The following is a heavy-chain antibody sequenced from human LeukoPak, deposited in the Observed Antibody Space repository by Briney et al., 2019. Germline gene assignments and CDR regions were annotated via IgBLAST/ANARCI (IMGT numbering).Heavy chain of an antibody. CDR1: GGTFSSYA. CDR3: ATGTESGSYLINFDY. D-gene: IGHD1-26*01. Sequence: GSSVKVSCKTSGGTFSSYAISWVRQAPGQGLEWMGGIIPIFDTPNYAQKFQGRVTITTDESTSTAYMELSSLRSEDTAVYYCATGTESGSYLINFDYWGQGTPVTVSS. CDR2: IIPIFDTP. V-gene: IGHV1-69*05. J-gene: IGHJ4*02.